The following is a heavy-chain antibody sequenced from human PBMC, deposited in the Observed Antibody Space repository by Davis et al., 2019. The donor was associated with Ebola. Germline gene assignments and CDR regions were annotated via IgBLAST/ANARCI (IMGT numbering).Heavy chain of an antibody. Sequence: ASVKVSCKASGYTFNRHGISWVRQAPGQRLEWMGWIGTYNGNTKYAQKFQGRVTMTTDTSTSTAYMELRSLRSDDTAVYYCARSIAAPNWFDPWGQGTLVTVSS. CDR3: ARSIAAPNWFDP. CDR2: IGTYNGNT. V-gene: IGHV1-18*04. D-gene: IGHD6-6*01. J-gene: IGHJ5*02. CDR1: GYTFNRHG.